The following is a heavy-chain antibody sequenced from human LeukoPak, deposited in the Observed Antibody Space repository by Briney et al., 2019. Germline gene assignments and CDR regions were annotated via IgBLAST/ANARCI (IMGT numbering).Heavy chain of an antibody. V-gene: IGHV1-2*02. CDR1: GYTFTAYY. J-gene: IGHJ4*02. CDR2: INPNSGGT. D-gene: IGHD6-13*01. CDR3: ARGGSSWYSHGDY. Sequence: ASVKVSCKASGYTFTAYYMHWVRQPPGQGLEWMGWINPNSGGTNYAQKFQGRVTMTRDTSISTAYMELSRLRSDDTAVYYCARGGSSWYSHGDYWGQGTLVTVSS.